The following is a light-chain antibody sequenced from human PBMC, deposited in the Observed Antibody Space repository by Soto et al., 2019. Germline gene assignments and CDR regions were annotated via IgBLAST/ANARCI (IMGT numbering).Light chain of an antibody. J-gene: IGKJ2*01. V-gene: IGKV1-39*01. Sequence: DIQMTQSPSSLSASVGDRVTITCRASQSISSYLNWYQQKPGKAPKLLIYAASSLQSGVPSRFSGSGSGTDFPLTISSLQHEDFATYYGQQSYSTPYTFGQGTKLEIK. CDR2: AAS. CDR1: QSISSY. CDR3: QQSYSTPYT.